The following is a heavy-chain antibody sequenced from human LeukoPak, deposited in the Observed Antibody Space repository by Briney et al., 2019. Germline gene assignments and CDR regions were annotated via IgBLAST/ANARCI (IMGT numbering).Heavy chain of an antibody. CDR3: VSFYETY. CDR1: GNYW. Sequence: GGSLRLSCAASGNYWMHWVRQVPGKGLVWVSHIISDGSWTSYADSVRGRFTISKDNAKNTVYLQMNSLRAEETAVYYCVSFYETYWGRGTLVTVSS. V-gene: IGHV3-74*01. CDR2: IISDGSWT. J-gene: IGHJ4*02. D-gene: IGHD2/OR15-2a*01.